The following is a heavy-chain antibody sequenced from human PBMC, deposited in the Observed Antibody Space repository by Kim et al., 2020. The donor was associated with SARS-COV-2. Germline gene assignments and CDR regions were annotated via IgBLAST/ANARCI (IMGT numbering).Heavy chain of an antibody. V-gene: IGHV5-51*01. J-gene: IGHJ4*02. Sequence: YSPSFQGQVTISVDKSISTAYLQWRSLKASDTAMYYWARQFSGTIGPFDYWGQGTLVTVSS. CDR3: ARQFSGTIGPFDY. D-gene: IGHD1-7*01.